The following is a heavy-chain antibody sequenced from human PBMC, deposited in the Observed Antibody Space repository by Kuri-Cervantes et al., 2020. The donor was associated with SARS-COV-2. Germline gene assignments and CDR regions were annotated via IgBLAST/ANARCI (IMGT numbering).Heavy chain of an antibody. CDR2: ISSSGSTI. CDR3: ATGLSSGWYYANSGHYFDY. CDR1: GFTFSDYY. V-gene: IGHV3-11*04. Sequence: GESLKISCAASGFTFSDYYMSWIRQAPGKGLEWVSYISSSGSTIYYADSAKGRFTISRDNAKNSLYLQMNSLRAEDTAVYYCATGLSSGWYYANSGHYFDYWGQGTLVTVSS. J-gene: IGHJ4*02. D-gene: IGHD6-19*01.